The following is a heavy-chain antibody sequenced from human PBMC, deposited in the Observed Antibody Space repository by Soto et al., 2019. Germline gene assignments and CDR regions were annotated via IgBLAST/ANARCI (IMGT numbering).Heavy chain of an antibody. CDR2: INHSGRV. CDR3: STRAYDTNGYYRFDP. Sequence: QVQLQQWGAGLLKPSETLSLTCAVYGGSFSGHSWTWIRQSPGKGLEWIGDINHSGRVNYSPSLKSRVTISLDTYKNQFPLPLSAVTAADTAMYYCSTRAYDTNGYYRFDPWGQGTLVTVSS. D-gene: IGHD3-22*01. V-gene: IGHV4-34*01. J-gene: IGHJ5*01. CDR1: GGSFSGHS.